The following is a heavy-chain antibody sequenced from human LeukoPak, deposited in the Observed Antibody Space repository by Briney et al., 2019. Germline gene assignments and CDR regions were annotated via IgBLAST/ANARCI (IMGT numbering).Heavy chain of an antibody. Sequence: ASVKVSCKASGYTFTSYYMHWVRQAPGQGLEWMGIINPSGGSTSYAQKFQGRVTNTRNTSISTAYMELSSLRSEDTAVYYCARAGSKERGASYYYYYYYMDVWGKGTTVTVSS. D-gene: IGHD1-26*01. J-gene: IGHJ6*03. V-gene: IGHV1-46*01. CDR2: INPSGGST. CDR1: GYTFTSYY. CDR3: ARAGSKERGASYYYYYYYMDV.